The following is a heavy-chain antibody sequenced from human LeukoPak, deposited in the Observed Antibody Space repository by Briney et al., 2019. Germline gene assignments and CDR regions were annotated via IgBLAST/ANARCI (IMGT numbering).Heavy chain of an antibody. CDR2: IRSSSGST. Sequence: GGSLRLSCAASGFTFSSYSMNWVRQAPGKGLEWVSSIRSSSGSTYYAESVKGRFTISRDNTKNSLYLQMNSLRAEDTAVYYCARDDYYDITDHPVDGFDIWGQGTMVTVSS. CDR1: GFTFSSYS. D-gene: IGHD3-22*01. CDR3: ARDDYYDITDHPVDGFDI. J-gene: IGHJ3*02. V-gene: IGHV3-21*01.